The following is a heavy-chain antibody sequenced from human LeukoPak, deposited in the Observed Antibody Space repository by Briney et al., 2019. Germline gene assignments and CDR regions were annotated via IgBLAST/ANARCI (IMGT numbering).Heavy chain of an antibody. CDR1: GYTFTSYD. CDR2: MNPSSGNT. J-gene: IGHJ4*02. D-gene: IGHD3-10*01. Sequence: ASVKVSCKASGYTFTSYDINWVRQATGQGPEWMGWMNPSSGNTGYAQRFQGRVTMTRDTSISTAYLELSSLRSEDTAVYCCASHTYYYSSGSFGHWGQGTLVTVSS. V-gene: IGHV1-8*01. CDR3: ASHTYYYSSGSFGH.